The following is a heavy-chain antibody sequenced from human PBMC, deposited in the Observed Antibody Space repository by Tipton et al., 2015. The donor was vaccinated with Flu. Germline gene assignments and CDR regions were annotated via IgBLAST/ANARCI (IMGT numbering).Heavy chain of an antibody. D-gene: IGHD5-24*01. CDR3: ARGGYNLVY. J-gene: IGHJ4*02. V-gene: IGHV4-39*07. CDR2: IYYSGTT. CDR1: GDSISSSSYY. Sequence: TLSLTCTVSGDSISSSSYYWGWIRQPPGMGLEWIGIIYYSGTTSYNPSLRSRVTISEDTSKNQFSLRVNSVTAADAAVYYCARGGYNLVYWVQGTLVTVSS.